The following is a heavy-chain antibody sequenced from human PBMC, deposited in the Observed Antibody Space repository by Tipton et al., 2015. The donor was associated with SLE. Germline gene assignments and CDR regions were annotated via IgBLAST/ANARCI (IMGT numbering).Heavy chain of an antibody. CDR1: GLIFSTFG. J-gene: IGHJ4*02. V-gene: IGHV3-23*01. D-gene: IGHD3-22*01. CDR2: ITASGEST. Sequence: SLRLSCVASGLIFSTFGMRWVRQSPGKGLECVSAITASGESTDYADSVQGRFTISRDNSKNTLSLQMNSLRADDTAVYYCARLDSGGYGTLDSWGQGTQVTVSS. CDR3: ARLDSGGYGTLDS.